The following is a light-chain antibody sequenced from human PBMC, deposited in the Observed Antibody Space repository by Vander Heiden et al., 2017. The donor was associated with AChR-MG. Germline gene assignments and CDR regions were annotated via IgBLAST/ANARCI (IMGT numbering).Light chain of an antibody. Sequence: EIVMTQSPATLSVSPGERATLPCRASQSVSSNLAWYQQKPGQAPRLLIYGASTRATGIPARFSGSGSGTEFTLTISSLQSEDFAVYYCQQYNNWPPYTFGQGPKLEIK. CDR2: GAS. V-gene: IGKV3-15*01. CDR3: QQYNNWPPYT. J-gene: IGKJ2*01. CDR1: QSVSSN.